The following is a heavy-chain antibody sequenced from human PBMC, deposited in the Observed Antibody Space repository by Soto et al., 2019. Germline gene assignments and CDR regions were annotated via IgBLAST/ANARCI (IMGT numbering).Heavy chain of an antibody. CDR3: ARQEPPRYCSSPTCFAPFDY. J-gene: IGHJ4*02. V-gene: IGHV5-51*01. CDR2: INPDDSET. CDR1: GYNFNMYW. Sequence: GESLKISCQGSGYNFNMYWIGWVRQMPGKGLEWMGIINPDDSETRYSPSFLGQVTISADKSISTAYLQWSSLEASDTAMYYCARQEPPRYCSSPTCFAPFDYWGQGALVTVSS. D-gene: IGHD2-15*01.